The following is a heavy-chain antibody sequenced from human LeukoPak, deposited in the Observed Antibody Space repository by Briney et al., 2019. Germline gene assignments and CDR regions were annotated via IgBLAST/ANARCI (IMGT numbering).Heavy chain of an antibody. CDR1: GFTFSSYC. Sequence: GGSLRLSCAASGFTFSSYCMHWVRQAPGKGLEWVAFIRYDGSNKYYADSVKGRFTISRDNSKNTLYLQMSSMRAEDTDVYNCANDSTLGEWLYYYYYYMDVWGKGTTVTVSS. CDR2: IRYDGSNK. CDR3: ANDSTLGEWLYYYYYYMDV. D-gene: IGHD3-16*01. J-gene: IGHJ6*03. V-gene: IGHV3-30*02.